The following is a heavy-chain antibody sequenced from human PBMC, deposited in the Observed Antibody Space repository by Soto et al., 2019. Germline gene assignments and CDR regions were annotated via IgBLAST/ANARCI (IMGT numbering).Heavy chain of an antibody. CDR1: GDTFDIFA. Sequence: QVQLVQSGAEVLKPGSSVKLSCKTSGDTFDIFAISWVRQAPGQGLEWMGGIIPIFRTPDYTQKFQGRVTITADVYTSTAYMELSSMRSEDTAVYYCARDKGRGQLGGNYYYALDVWGQGTTVTVPS. CDR2: IIPIFRTP. V-gene: IGHV1-69*12. D-gene: IGHD1-1*01. CDR3: ARDKGRGQLGGNYYYALDV. J-gene: IGHJ6*02.